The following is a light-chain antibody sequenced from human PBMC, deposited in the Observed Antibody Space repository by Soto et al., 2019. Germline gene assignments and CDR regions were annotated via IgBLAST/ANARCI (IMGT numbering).Light chain of an antibody. CDR1: QTISSW. Sequence: DIQMTQSPSTLSGSVGDRVTITCRASQTISSWLAWYQQKPGKAPKLLIYKASTLKSGVPSRFSGSGSGTEFTLTISSLQTDDFVTYYCQHYNIYSEAFGQGTKVELK. CDR3: QHYNIYSEA. V-gene: IGKV1-5*03. CDR2: KAS. J-gene: IGKJ1*01.